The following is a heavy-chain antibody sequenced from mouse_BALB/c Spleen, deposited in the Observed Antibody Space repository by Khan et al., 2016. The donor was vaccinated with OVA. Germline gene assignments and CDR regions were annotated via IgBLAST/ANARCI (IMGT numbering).Heavy chain of an antibody. D-gene: IGHD2-3*01. CDR2: ISTYSGST. V-gene: IGHV1S137*01. CDR3: ERPAYDGYYDY. Sequence: QVQLMQSGPELVRPGVSVKISCKGSGYTFTDYAMYWVKQSHAKSLEWIGLISTYSGSTNYNQKFKGKVTMTVDKSSSAAYMELARLTSEDSAIYYCERPAYDGYYDYWGQGTALTVSS. CDR1: GYTFTDYA. J-gene: IGHJ2*01.